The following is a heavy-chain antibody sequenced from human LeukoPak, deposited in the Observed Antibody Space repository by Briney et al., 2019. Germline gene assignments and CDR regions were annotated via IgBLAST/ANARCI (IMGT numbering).Heavy chain of an antibody. V-gene: IGHV4-39*07. J-gene: IGHJ3*02. D-gene: IGHD6-19*01. CDR3: AGDRGSSGWYLTTDI. Sequence: SETLSLTCTVSGGSISTSNYYWGWIRQPPGKGLGWIGNIFYSGSTYYSPSLKSRVTISLDTSRNQFSLKLTSVTAADTAVYYCAGDRGSSGWYLTTDIWGQGTMVTVSS. CDR1: GGSISTSNYY. CDR2: IFYSGST.